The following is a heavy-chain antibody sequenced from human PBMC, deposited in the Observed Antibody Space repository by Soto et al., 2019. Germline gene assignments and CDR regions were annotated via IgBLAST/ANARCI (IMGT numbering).Heavy chain of an antibody. V-gene: IGHV4-34*01. D-gene: IGHD4-17*01. CDR2: INHSGST. Sequence: SETLSLTCAVYGVSFSGYYWSWIRQPPGKGLEWIGEINHSGSTNYNPTLKSRVTISVDTSKNQFSLKLSSVTAADTAVYYCARGVDDYGDYGGYWGQGTLVSVSS. CDR3: ARGVDDYGDYGGY. CDR1: GVSFSGYY. J-gene: IGHJ4*02.